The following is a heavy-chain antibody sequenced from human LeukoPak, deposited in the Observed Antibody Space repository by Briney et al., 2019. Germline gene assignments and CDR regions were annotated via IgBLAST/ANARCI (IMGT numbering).Heavy chain of an antibody. Sequence: SETLSLTCTVSGGSISSHYWSWIRQPAGKGLEWLGRIYTSGSTNYNPSLKSRVTMSVDTSKNQFSLKLSSVTAADPTVYYCAREMLPPKNYHYFYMDGWGKGTPVT. V-gene: IGHV4-4*07. CDR3: AREMLPPKNYHYFYMDG. D-gene: IGHD2-8*01. CDR2: IYTSGST. CDR1: GGSISSHY. J-gene: IGHJ6*03.